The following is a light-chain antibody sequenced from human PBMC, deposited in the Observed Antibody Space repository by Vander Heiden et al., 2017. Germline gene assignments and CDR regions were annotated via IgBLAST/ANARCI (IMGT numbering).Light chain of an antibody. V-gene: IGLV1-44*01. J-gene: IGLJ2*01. Sequence: QSVLTQPPSASGTPGQRVTISCSGSSSNIGSNTVNGYQQLPGTATKLLIYSNNQRPSGVPDRFSGSKSGTSASLAISGLQSEDEADYYCAAWDDSLNGLVVFGGGTKLTVL. CDR1: SSNIGSNT. CDR3: AAWDDSLNGLVV. CDR2: SNN.